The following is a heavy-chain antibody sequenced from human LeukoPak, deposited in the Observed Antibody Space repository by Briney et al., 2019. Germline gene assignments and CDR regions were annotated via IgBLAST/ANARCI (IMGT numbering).Heavy chain of an antibody. CDR3: ARRYYFVSGSYYPFDF. CDR2: IHYSGTT. J-gene: IGHJ4*02. V-gene: IGHV4-39*01. CDR1: GGSISDNDYS. Sequence: SETLSLTCNVSGGSISDNDYSWDWIRQPPGKGLEWMGCIHYSGTTYSNPSLKSRISISVDTSKSQFSLKLRSVTAADTAVYYCARRYYFVSGSYYPFDFWGEGTLVTVSS. D-gene: IGHD3-10*01.